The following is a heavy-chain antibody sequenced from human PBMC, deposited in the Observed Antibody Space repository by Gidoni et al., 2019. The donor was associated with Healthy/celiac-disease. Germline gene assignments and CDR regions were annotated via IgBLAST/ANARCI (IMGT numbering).Heavy chain of an antibody. J-gene: IGHJ4*02. D-gene: IGHD6-19*01. CDR3: ASFPVAVAGNSFDY. V-gene: IGHV4-34*01. CDR1: GGSFSGYY. CDR2: INHSGST. Sequence: QVQLQQRGAGLLKPSETLSLTCAVYGGSFSGYYWSWIRQPPGKGLEWIGEINHSGSTNYNPSLKSRVTISVDTSKNQFSLKLSSVTAADTAVYYCASFPVAVAGNSFDYWGQGTLVTVSS.